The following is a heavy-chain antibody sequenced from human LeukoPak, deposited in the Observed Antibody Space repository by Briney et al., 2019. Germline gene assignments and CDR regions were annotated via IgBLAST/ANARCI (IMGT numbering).Heavy chain of an antibody. Sequence: SETLSLTCTVSGGSFSNYCWSWIRQPPGKGLEWIGYIYSNGNTSYNPSLMSRVTMSVDTSKNQFSLRIRSVTAADTAIYYCARQRALYSSSDFWGQGTLVTVSS. CDR2: IYSNGNT. CDR1: GGSFSNYC. CDR3: ARQRALYSSSDF. V-gene: IGHV4-59*08. J-gene: IGHJ4*02. D-gene: IGHD6-6*01.